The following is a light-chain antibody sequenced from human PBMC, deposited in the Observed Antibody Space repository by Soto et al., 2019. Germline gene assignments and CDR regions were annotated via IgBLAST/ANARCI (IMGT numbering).Light chain of an antibody. CDR2: DAS. Sequence: EIVLTQSPATLSLSPGERATLSCRASQSVSSYLAWYQQKPGQAPRLLIYDASNRATGIPARFSGSGSGTDFNLTISSLEPEDFAVYYCQQRSNWPPGFTFGPGTKVDIK. V-gene: IGKV3-11*01. CDR3: QQRSNWPPGFT. J-gene: IGKJ3*01. CDR1: QSVSSY.